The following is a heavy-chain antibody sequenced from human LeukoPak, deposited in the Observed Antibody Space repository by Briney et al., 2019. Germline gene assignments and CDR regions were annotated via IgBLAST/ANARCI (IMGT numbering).Heavy chain of an antibody. CDR3: ARVKPAAILSYFDY. J-gene: IGHJ4*02. V-gene: IGHV3-53*01. Sequence: GGSLGLSCAASGFTVSGNYMIWVRQAPGKGLEWVSVIYSGGSTYYADSVKGRFTISRDNSKNTLYLQMNSLRAEDTAVYYCARVKPAAILSYFDYWGQGTLVTVSS. CDR2: IYSGGST. D-gene: IGHD2-2*01. CDR1: GFTVSGNY.